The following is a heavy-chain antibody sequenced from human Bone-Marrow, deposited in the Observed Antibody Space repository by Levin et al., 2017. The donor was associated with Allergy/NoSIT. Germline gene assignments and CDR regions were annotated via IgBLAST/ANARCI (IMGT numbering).Heavy chain of an antibody. V-gene: IGHV3-21*01. CDR2: IRGSSSYI. CDR1: GFTFSSYT. Sequence: ETLSLTCAASGFTFSSYTMNWVRQAPGKGLEWVSSIRGSSSYITFSDSVKGRLTISRDNAKNSLYLQMNNLRAEDTAVYYCARRNDFWSRTHGGYYFFTDVWGKGTTVTVSS. D-gene: IGHD3-3*01. J-gene: IGHJ6*03. CDR3: ARRNDFWSRTHGGYYFFTDV.